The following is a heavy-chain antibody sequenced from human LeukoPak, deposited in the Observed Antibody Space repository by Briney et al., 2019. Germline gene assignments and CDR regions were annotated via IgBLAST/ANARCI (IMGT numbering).Heavy chain of an antibody. Sequence: SETLSLTCTVSGGSISSSYWSWIRQPPGKGLEWIGYIYYSGSNNYNPSLKSRVTISVDTSKNQFSLKLSSVTAADTAVYYCARDSSGLNWFDPWGQGTLVTVSS. J-gene: IGHJ5*02. V-gene: IGHV4-59*01. CDR1: GGSISSSY. CDR3: ARDSSGLNWFDP. D-gene: IGHD6-19*01. CDR2: IYYSGSN.